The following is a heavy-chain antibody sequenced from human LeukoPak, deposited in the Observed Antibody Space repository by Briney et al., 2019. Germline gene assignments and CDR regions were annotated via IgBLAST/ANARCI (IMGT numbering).Heavy chain of an antibody. J-gene: IGHJ4*02. CDR2: ISGSGGSA. CDR3: AKSMRGYYRFDY. Sequence: PGGSLRLSCAASRFTFSNYAMSWVRQAPGKGLEWVSVISGSGGSAYYADSVKGRFTVSRDNSKNTLLLQMSSLRAEDTALYYCAKSMRGYYRFDYWGQGTLVTVSS. V-gene: IGHV3-23*01. CDR1: RFTFSNYA. D-gene: IGHD3-3*01.